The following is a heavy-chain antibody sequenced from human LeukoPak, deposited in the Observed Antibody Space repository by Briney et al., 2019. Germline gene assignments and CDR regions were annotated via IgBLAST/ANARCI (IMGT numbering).Heavy chain of an antibody. CDR1: GFTFSSYG. CDR2: ISYDGSNK. D-gene: IGHD3-22*01. Sequence: GRSLRLSCAASGFTFSSYGMHWVRKAPGKGLEWVAVISYDGSNKYYADSVKGRFTIPRDNSKTTLYLQMNSLRAEDTAVYYCAKASMIVVAPNDAFDIWGQGTMVTVSS. V-gene: IGHV3-30*18. J-gene: IGHJ3*02. CDR3: AKASMIVVAPNDAFDI.